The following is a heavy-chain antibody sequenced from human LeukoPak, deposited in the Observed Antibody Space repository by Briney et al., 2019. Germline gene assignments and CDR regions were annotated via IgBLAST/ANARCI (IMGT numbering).Heavy chain of an antibody. J-gene: IGHJ5*02. CDR2: IYYSGST. Sequence: SETLSLTCTVSGGSISSSSYYWGWIRQPPGKGLEWIGSIYYSGSTYYNPSLKSRVTISVDTSKNQFSLKLSSVTAADTAVYYCARRDYDILTGYYAIKGGFDPWGQGTLVTVSS. V-gene: IGHV4-39*01. CDR1: GGSISSSSYY. CDR3: ARRDYDILTGYYAIKGGFDP. D-gene: IGHD3-9*01.